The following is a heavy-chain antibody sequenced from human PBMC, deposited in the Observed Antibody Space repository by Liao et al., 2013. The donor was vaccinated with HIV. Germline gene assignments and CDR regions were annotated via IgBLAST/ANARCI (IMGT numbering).Heavy chain of an antibody. J-gene: IGHJ4*02. D-gene: IGHD1-26*01. CDR3: AREQWELLGAFDY. CDR1: GGSISSGSYY. Sequence: QVQLQESGPGLVKPSQTLSLTCTVSGGSISSGSYYWSWIRQPAGKGLEWIGRIYTSGSTNYNPSLKSRVTISVDTSKNQFSLKLSSVTAADTAVYYCAREQWELLGAFDYWGQGTLVTVSS. CDR2: IYTSGST. V-gene: IGHV4-61*02.